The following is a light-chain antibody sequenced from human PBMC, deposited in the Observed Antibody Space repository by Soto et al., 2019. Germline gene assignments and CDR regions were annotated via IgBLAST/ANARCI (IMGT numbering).Light chain of an antibody. V-gene: IGKV3-15*01. J-gene: IGKJ1*01. Sequence: EIVMTQSPATLSVSPGERATLSCRASQSVNINLAWYQQKPGQAPRHLIFGASSRANGIPARFSGSGSGTEFTLTISNLQTEDFAVYYCQQYNKWPRTFGQGTKVEIK. CDR1: QSVNIN. CDR3: QQYNKWPRT. CDR2: GAS.